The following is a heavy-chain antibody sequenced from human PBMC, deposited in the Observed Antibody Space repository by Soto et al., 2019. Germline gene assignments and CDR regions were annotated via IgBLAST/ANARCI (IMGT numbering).Heavy chain of an antibody. J-gene: IGHJ4*02. CDR3: ARDQRRAVVGAVDC. CDR2: ISYEGSNK. V-gene: IGHV3-30-3*01. CDR1: GFTLSNYA. D-gene: IGHD6-19*01. Sequence: PGGSLRLSCAVSGFTLSNYALHWVRQAPGKGLEWVAVISYEGSNKYYADSVEGRFTISRDNSKNTLYLQMNSLRTEDTAVYYCARDQRRAVVGAVDCWGQGTLVTVSS.